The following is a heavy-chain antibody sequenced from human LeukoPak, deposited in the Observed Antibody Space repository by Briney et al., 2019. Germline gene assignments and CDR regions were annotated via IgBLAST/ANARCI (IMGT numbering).Heavy chain of an antibody. J-gene: IGHJ6*03. Sequence: SQTLSLTCTVSGGSISSGSYYWSWIRQPAGKGLEWIGRIYTSGSTNYNPSLKSRVTISVDTSKNQFSLKLSSVIAADTAVYYCAREDYYGSGSHMDVWGKGTTVTVSS. CDR2: IYTSGST. D-gene: IGHD3-10*01. CDR3: AREDYYGSGSHMDV. V-gene: IGHV4-61*02. CDR1: GGSISSGSYY.